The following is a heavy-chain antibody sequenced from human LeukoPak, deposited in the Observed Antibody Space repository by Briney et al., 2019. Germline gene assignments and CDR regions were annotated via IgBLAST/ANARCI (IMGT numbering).Heavy chain of an antibody. J-gene: IGHJ3*02. Sequence: PGGSLRLSCAASGFTFSSYGMSWVRQAPGKGLEWVSAISGSGGSTYYADSVKGRFTVSRDNSKNTLYLQMNSLRAEDTAVYYCAKQYYYDSSGYLPGAFDIWGQGTMVTVSS. CDR1: GFTFSSYG. CDR2: ISGSGGST. CDR3: AKQYYYDSSGYLPGAFDI. D-gene: IGHD3-22*01. V-gene: IGHV3-23*01.